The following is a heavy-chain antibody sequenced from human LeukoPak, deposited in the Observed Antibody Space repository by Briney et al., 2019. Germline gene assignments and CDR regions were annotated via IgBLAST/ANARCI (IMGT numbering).Heavy chain of an antibody. Sequence: PGGSPRLSCAASGFTFSSYAMHWVRQAPGKGLEWVAVISYDGSNKYYADSVKGRFTISRDNSKNTLYLQMNSLRAEDTAVYYCARDEYSSSSYDAFDIWGQGTMVTVSS. D-gene: IGHD6-6*01. CDR3: ARDEYSSSSYDAFDI. CDR1: GFTFSSYA. J-gene: IGHJ3*02. V-gene: IGHV3-30-3*01. CDR2: ISYDGSNK.